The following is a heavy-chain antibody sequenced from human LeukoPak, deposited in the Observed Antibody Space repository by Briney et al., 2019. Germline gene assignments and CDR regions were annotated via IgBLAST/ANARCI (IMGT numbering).Heavy chain of an antibody. V-gene: IGHV1-2*02. CDR3: ARSSSSALRGDY. D-gene: IGHD6-6*01. CDR2: INPNSGGT. CDR1: GYTFTGYY. Sequence: ASVKVSCKASGYTFTGYYMHWVRQAPGQGLEWIGWINPNSGGTNYAQKFQGRVTMTRDTSISTAYMELSRLRSDDTAVYYCARSSSSALRGDYWGQGTLVTVSS. J-gene: IGHJ4*02.